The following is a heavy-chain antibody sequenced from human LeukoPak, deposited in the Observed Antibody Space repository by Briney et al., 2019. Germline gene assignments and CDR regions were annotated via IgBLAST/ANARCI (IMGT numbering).Heavy chain of an antibody. J-gene: IGHJ4*02. Sequence: PSETLSLTCTVSGGSISSGDYYWSWIRQPPGKGLEWIGYIYYSGSTYYNPSLKSRVAISVDTSKNQFSLKLSSVTAADTAVYYCARGRYDFLTGNQYLNYWGQGTLVTVSS. D-gene: IGHD3-9*01. V-gene: IGHV4-30-4*01. CDR2: IYYSGST. CDR3: ARGRYDFLTGNQYLNY. CDR1: GGSISSGDYY.